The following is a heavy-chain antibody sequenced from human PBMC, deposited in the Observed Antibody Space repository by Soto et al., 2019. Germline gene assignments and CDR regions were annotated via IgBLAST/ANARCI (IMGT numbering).Heavy chain of an antibody. CDR3: AKGSSSGWAYYYYGMDV. CDR2: ISGSVVSR. CDR1: GFTFSSYA. V-gene: IGHV3-23*01. Sequence: GGSLRLSXAASGFTFSSYAMSWVRQAPGKGLEWVSSISGSVVSRYYADSVKGRFTISRDNSKNTPYLQMNSLRAEDTAVYYCAKGSSSGWAYYYYGMDVWGQGTTVTV. D-gene: IGHD3-22*01. J-gene: IGHJ6*02.